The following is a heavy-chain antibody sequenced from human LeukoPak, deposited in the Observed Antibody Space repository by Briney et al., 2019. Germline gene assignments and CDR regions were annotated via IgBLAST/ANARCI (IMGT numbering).Heavy chain of an antibody. Sequence: ASVKVSCEASGGIFSSYAINWVRQATGQGLEWMGWMNPSSGNTGYAQKFQGRVTITRNTSISTAYMELSSLRSEDTAVYYCARGRGSSGSYYYYYMDVWGKGTTVTVSS. CDR3: ARGRGSSGSYYYYYMDV. CDR2: MNPSSGNT. V-gene: IGHV1-8*03. D-gene: IGHD6-6*01. J-gene: IGHJ6*03. CDR1: GGIFSSYA.